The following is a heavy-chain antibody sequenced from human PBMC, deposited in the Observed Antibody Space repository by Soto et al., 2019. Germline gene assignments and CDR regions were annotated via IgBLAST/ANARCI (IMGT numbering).Heavy chain of an antibody. J-gene: IGHJ4*02. D-gene: IGHD6-13*01. V-gene: IGHV1-46*01. CDR2: INPSGGST. CDR3: ARSQEAAGHFDY. CDR1: GYSFTSYY. Sequence: ASVKVSCKASGYSFTSYYMHWVRQAPGQGLECMGIINPSGGSTSYAQKFQGRVTMTRDTSTSTVYMELSSLRYEDTAVYYCARSQEAAGHFDYWGQGTLVTVSS.